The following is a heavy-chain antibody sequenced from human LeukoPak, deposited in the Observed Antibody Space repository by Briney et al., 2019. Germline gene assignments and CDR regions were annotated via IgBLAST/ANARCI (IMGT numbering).Heavy chain of an antibody. J-gene: IGHJ4*02. CDR3: ARIAVASPYYFDY. Sequence: GGSLRLSCAASGFTFSSHWMSWFRQAPGKGLEWVASIRQDESEIHYVDSVKGRFTISRDNAKDSLYLQMNSLRAEDTALYYCARIAVASPYYFDYWGQGTLVTVSS. CDR1: GFTFSSHW. V-gene: IGHV3-7*03. CDR2: IRQDESEI. D-gene: IGHD6-19*01.